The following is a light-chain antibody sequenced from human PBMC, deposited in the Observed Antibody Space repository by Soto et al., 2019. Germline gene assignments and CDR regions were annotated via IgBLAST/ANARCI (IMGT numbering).Light chain of an antibody. Sequence: DIQMTQSPSTLSASVGDRVTITCRASQRISTRLAWYQQKPGKAPNLLIYKACNLESGVPSRFSGSGSGTEFTLTVRSLQPDDFASYYCQQYKTFPWTLGQGTKAEIK. J-gene: IGKJ1*01. V-gene: IGKV1-5*03. CDR3: QQYKTFPWT. CDR2: KAC. CDR1: QRISTR.